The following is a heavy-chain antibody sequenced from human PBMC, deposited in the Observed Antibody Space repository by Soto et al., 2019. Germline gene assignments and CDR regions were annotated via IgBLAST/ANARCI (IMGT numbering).Heavy chain of an antibody. D-gene: IGHD3-3*01. V-gene: IGHV3-30*18. CDR3: AKEYYDCWSGYYTGFATGYFDY. Sequence: GGSLRLSCAASGFTFSSYGMHWVRQAPGKGLEWVAVISYDGSNKYYADSVKGRFTISRDNSKNTLYLQMNSLRAEDTAVYYCAKEYYDCWSGYYTGFATGYFDYWGQGTLVAVSS. CDR2: ISYDGSNK. J-gene: IGHJ4*01. CDR1: GFTFSSYG.